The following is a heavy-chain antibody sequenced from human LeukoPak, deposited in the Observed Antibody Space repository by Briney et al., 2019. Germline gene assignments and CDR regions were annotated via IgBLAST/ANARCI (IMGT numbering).Heavy chain of an antibody. CDR3: ARGLTEYSYGTLLS. Sequence: GGSLRLSCAASGFTFSSYWMSWVRQAPGKGLEWVSSISSSSNYIYYADSVKGRFTISRDNAQNSLFLQMNSLRAEDTAVYYCARGLTEYSYGTLLSWGQGTLVTVSS. D-gene: IGHD5-18*01. CDR2: ISSSSNYI. V-gene: IGHV3-21*01. J-gene: IGHJ5*02. CDR1: GFTFSSYW.